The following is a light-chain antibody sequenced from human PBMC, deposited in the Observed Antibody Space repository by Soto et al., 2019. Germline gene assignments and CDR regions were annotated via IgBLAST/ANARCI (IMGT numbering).Light chain of an antibody. J-gene: IGLJ7*01. V-gene: IGLV2-14*01. Sequence: QSALTQPASVSGSPGQSITISCTGTSSDVGGYNYVSWYQQHPGKAPKLMIYEVSNRPSGVSNRFSGSKSGNTASLTISGLQAADEADYYCSSYTSSSTLAVFGGGTQLTVL. CDR3: SSYTSSSTLAV. CDR2: EVS. CDR1: SSDVGGYNY.